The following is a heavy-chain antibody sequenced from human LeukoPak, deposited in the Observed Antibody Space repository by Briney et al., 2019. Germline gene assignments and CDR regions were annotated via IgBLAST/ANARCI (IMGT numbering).Heavy chain of an antibody. CDR2: TFNGGST. J-gene: IGHJ6*02. V-gene: IGHV4-59*01. Sequence: PSETLSLTCTVSGGSISSYYWNWIRQPPGKELEWIGCTFNGGSTRYNPSLGSRVTISEDTSRNQFSLRLTSVTAADTATYYCSRASPGAIYYYGMDVWGHGTTVTVSS. CDR3: SRASPGAIYYYGMDV. CDR1: GGSISSYY. D-gene: IGHD2/OR15-2a*01.